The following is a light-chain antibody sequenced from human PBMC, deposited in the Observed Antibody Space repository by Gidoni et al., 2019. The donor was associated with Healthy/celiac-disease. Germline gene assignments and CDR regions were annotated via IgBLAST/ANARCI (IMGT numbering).Light chain of an antibody. CDR3: QKYNSAPRT. CDR1: QGISNY. V-gene: IGKV1-27*01. J-gene: IGKJ4*01. CDR2: AAS. Sequence: IQITQSPSSLSASVGDRVTITCRASQGISNYLAWYQQKPGKVPKLLIYAASTLQTGVPSRFSGSGSGTDFTLTISSLQPEDVATYYCQKYNSAPRTFXGXTKVEIK.